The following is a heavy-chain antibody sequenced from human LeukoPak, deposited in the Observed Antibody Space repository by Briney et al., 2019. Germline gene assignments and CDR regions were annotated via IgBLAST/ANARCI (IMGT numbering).Heavy chain of an antibody. J-gene: IGHJ4*02. CDR1: GGSISSSSYY. V-gene: IGHV4-31*03. CDR3: ARMGDYSDY. CDR2: IYYSGST. Sequence: SETLSLTCTVSGGSISSSSYYWGWIRQPPGKGLEWIGYIYYSGSTYYNPSLKSRVTISVDTSKNQFSLKLSSVTAADTAVYYCARMGDYSDYWGQGTLVTVSS.